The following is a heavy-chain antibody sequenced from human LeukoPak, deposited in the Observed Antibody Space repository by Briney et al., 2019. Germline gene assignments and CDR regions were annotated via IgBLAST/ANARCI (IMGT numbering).Heavy chain of an antibody. J-gene: IGHJ6*02. CDR3: ARDREQQLVAEHYYYYGMDV. CDR2: ISSSSSYI. V-gene: IGHV3-21*01. Sequence: GGSLRLSCAASGFTFSSYSMKWVRQAPGKGLEWVSCISSSSSYIYYADSVKGRFTISRDNAKNSPYLQMNSLRAEDTAVYYCARDREQQLVAEHYYYYGMDVWGQGTTVTVSS. D-gene: IGHD6-13*01. CDR1: GFTFSSYS.